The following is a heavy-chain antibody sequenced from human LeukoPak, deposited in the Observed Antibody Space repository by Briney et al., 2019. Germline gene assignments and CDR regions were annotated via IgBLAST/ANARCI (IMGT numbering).Heavy chain of an antibody. D-gene: IGHD5-24*01. V-gene: IGHV1-69*05. CDR3: PRGGPSNGYNLGDLDY. CDR1: GGTFSSYA. J-gene: IGHJ4*02. Sequence: ASVKVSCRASGGTFSSYAISWVRQAPGQGLEWMGRIIPIFGTANYAQKFQGRVTITTDESTSTAYMELSSLRSEDTAVYYCPRGGPSNGYNLGDLDYWGQGTLVTVSS. CDR2: IIPIFGTA.